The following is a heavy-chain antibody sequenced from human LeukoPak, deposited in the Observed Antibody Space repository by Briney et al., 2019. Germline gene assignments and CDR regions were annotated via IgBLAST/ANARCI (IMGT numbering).Heavy chain of an antibody. CDR3: ARRDGYSIFQH. CDR1: GGSLSSSNW. CDR2: MNQDGSEI. Sequence: PSETLSLTCAVSGGSLSSSNWWSWVRQAPGQGLEWVANMNQDGSEIYYVDSVKGRFTISRDNAKNSVYLQMNSLRAEDSAVYYCARRDGYSIFQHWGQGTLVTVSS. J-gene: IGHJ1*01. D-gene: IGHD5-24*01. V-gene: IGHV3-7*03.